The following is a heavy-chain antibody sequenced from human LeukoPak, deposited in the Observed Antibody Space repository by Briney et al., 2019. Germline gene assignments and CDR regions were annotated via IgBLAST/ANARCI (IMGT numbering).Heavy chain of an antibody. Sequence: SGPTLVNPTQTLTLTCTFSGFSLSTSGVGVGWIRQPPGKALEWLALIYWDDDKRYSPSLKSRLTITKDTSKNQVVLTMTNMDPVDTATYYCALILSIAAAGGNWFDPWGQGTLVTVSS. J-gene: IGHJ5*02. D-gene: IGHD6-13*01. V-gene: IGHV2-5*02. CDR3: ALILSIAAAGGNWFDP. CDR1: GFSLSTSGVG. CDR2: IYWDDDK.